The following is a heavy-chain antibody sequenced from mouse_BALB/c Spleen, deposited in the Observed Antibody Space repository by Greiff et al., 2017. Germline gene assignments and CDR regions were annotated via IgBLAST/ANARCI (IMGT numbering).Heavy chain of an antibody. V-gene: IGHV5-6*02. J-gene: IGHJ4*01. CDR3: ARRGLGYDGVGYAMDY. Sequence: EVKLVESGGDLVKPGGSLKLSCAASGFTFSSYGMSWVRQTPDKRLEWVATISSGGSYTYYPDSVKGRFTISRDNAKNTLYLQMSSLKSEDTAMYYCARRGLGYDGVGYAMDYWGQGTSVTVSS. D-gene: IGHD2-14*01. CDR2: ISSGGSYT. CDR1: GFTFSSYG.